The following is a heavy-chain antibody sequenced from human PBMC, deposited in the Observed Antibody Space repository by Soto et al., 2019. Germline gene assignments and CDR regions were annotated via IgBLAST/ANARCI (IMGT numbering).Heavy chain of an antibody. V-gene: IGHV3-7*01. J-gene: IGHJ4*02. D-gene: IGHD6-13*01. Sequence: GGSLRLSCAASGFTFSSYWMSWVRQAPGKGLEWVANIKQDGSEKYYVDSVKGRFTISRDNAKNSLYLQMNSLRAEDTAVYYCARDVWEYSSSWYYFDYPGQGTLVTVSS. CDR3: ARDVWEYSSSWYYFDY. CDR1: GFTFSSYW. CDR2: IKQDGSEK.